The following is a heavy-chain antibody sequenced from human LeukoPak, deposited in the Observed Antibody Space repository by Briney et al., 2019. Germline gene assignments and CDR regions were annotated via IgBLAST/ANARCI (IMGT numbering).Heavy chain of an antibody. CDR3: AKFKGRYCSSTSCSRLFDY. J-gene: IGHJ4*02. Sequence: GGSLRLSCAASGFSFSSYAMNWVRQAPGKGLEWVSLIFGNGDTTYYADSVKGRFTVSRDNSKNTLYLQMNSLRAEDTAVYYCAKFKGRYCSSTSCSRLFDYWGQGTLVTVSS. V-gene: IGHV3-23*01. D-gene: IGHD2-2*01. CDR2: IFGNGDTT. CDR1: GFSFSSYA.